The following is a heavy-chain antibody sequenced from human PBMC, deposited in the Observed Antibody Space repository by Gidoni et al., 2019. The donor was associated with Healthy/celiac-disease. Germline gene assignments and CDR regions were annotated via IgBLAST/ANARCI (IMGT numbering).Heavy chain of an antibody. J-gene: IGHJ5*02. CDR2: INHSGST. V-gene: IGHV4-34*01. Sequence: QVQLQQWGAGLLKPSETLSLTFAVYGGSLSGYYWSWIRQSPGKGLEWIGEINHSGSTNYNPSLKSRVTISVDTSKNQFSLKLSSVTAADTAVYYCGRADRSVVATMAANWFDPWGQGTLVTVSS. CDR3: GRADRSVVATMAANWFDP. CDR1: GGSLSGYY. D-gene: IGHD5-12*01.